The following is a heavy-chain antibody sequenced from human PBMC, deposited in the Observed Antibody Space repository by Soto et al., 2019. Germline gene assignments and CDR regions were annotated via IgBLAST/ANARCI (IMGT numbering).Heavy chain of an antibody. CDR1: GGSISSYY. D-gene: IGHD3-22*01. CDR3: ARDGITMIAGGAFDI. CDR2: IYYSGST. V-gene: IGHV4-59*01. Sequence: LSLTCTVSGGSISSYYWSWIRQPPGKGLEWIGYIYYSGSTNYNPSLKSRVTISVDTSKNQFSLKLSSVTAADTAVYYCARDGITMIAGGAFDIWGQGTMVT. J-gene: IGHJ3*02.